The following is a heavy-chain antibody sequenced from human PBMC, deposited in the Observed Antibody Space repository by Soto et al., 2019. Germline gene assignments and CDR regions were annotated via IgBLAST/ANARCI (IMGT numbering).Heavy chain of an antibody. V-gene: IGHV5-10-1*01. CDR2: IDPSDSYT. CDR1: GYSFTSYW. D-gene: IGHD2-2*01. CDR3: AAPKQLSMGYYYGMDV. Sequence: GESLKISCKGSGYSFTSYWISWVRQMPGKGLEWMGRIDPSDSYTNYSPSFQGHVTISSDKSISTAYLQWSSLKASDTAMYYCAAPKQLSMGYYYGMDVWGQGTTVTVSS. J-gene: IGHJ6*02.